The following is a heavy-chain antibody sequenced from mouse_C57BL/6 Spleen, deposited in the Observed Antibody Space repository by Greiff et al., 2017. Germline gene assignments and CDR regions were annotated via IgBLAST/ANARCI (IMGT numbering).Heavy chain of an antibody. J-gene: IGHJ3*01. Sequence: QVQLQQPGAELVKPGASVKLSCKASGYTFTSYWMQWVKQRPGQGLEWIGEIDPSDSYTNYNQKFKGKATLTVDTSSSTAYMQLSSLTSEDSAVYYCARSLYYDYDRGFAYWGQGTLVTVSA. D-gene: IGHD2-4*01. CDR2: IDPSDSYT. V-gene: IGHV1-50*01. CDR1: GYTFTSYW. CDR3: ARSLYYDYDRGFAY.